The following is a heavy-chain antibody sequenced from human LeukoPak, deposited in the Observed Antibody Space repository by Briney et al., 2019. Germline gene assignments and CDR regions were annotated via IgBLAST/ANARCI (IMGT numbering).Heavy chain of an antibody. CDR1: GGSISSSSYY. CDR3: ARGRISDWNYADGFDI. CDR2: IYYSGST. V-gene: IGHV4-39*07. D-gene: IGHD1-7*01. J-gene: IGHJ3*02. Sequence: PSETLSLTCTVSGGSISSSSYYWGWIRQPPGKGLEWIGSIYYSGSTYYNPSLKSRVTISVDTSKNQFSLKLSSVTAVDTAVYYCARGRISDWNYADGFDIWGQGTMVTVSS.